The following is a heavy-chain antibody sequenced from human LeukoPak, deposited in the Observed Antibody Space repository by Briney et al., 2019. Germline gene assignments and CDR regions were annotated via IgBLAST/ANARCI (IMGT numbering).Heavy chain of an antibody. J-gene: IGHJ4*02. CDR2: INHSGST. CDR3: ARGRIHVRYFDY. V-gene: IGHV4-34*01. Sequence: PSETLSLTCAVYGGSFSGCYWSWIRQPPGKGLEWIGEINHSGSTNYNPSLKSRVTISVDTSKNQFSLKLSSVTAADTAVYYCARGRIHVRYFDYWGQGTLVTVSS. D-gene: IGHD5-18*01. CDR1: GGSFSGCY.